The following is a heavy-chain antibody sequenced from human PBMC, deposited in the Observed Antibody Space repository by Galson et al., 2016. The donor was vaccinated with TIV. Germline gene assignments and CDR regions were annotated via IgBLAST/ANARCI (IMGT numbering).Heavy chain of an antibody. J-gene: IGHJ6*02. D-gene: IGHD1/OR15-1a*01. V-gene: IGHV6-1*01. CDR3: ARDRTLPGYYYNGMDV. CDR1: GDSASSNSA. CDR2: TYYRSKWYN. Sequence: CAISGDSASSNSAWNWIRQSPSRGLERLGRTYYRSKWYNDYALSVKSRITINPDTSKNQFSLQLNSMTPEDTAVYYCARDRTLPGYYYNGMDVWGQGTTVTVSS.